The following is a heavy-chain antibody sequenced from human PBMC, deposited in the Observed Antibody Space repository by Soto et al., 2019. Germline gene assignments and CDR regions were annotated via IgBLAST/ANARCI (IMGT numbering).Heavy chain of an antibody. J-gene: IGHJ4*02. CDR1: GYTFTSYG. CDR2: ISAYNGNT. CDR3: ARDTPVAGTTVDFDY. V-gene: IGHV1-18*01. D-gene: IGHD6-19*01. Sequence: ASVKVSCKASGYTFTSYGISWVRQAPGQGLEWMGWISAYNGNTNYAQKLQGRVTMTTDTSTSTAYMELRSLRSDDTAVYYCARDTPVAGTTVDFDYWGQGTLVTVSS.